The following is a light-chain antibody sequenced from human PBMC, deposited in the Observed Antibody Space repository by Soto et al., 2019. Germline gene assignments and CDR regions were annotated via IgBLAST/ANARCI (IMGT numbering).Light chain of an antibody. CDR2: WAS. CDR1: QSFLYSSNNKNY. V-gene: IGKV4-1*01. J-gene: IGKJ4*01. Sequence: ILMTQSPDSLAVSLGERATINCKSSQSFLYSSNNKNYLAWYQQKPGQPPKLLIYWASTRESGVPDRFSGSGSGTDFTLTISSLQAEDVAVYYCQQYYSTPLTFGGGTKV. CDR3: QQYYSTPLT.